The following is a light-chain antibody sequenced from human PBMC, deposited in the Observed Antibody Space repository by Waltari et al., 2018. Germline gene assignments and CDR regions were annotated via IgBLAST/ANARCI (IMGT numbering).Light chain of an antibody. Sequence: SYELTQPPSVSVSPGQTARITCSGDALPKQYAHWYQQKPGQAPVMVIYKDNERPSGLPERFSGSSSGTTVTLTISGVQAEDEADYYCQSADSSGTWVFGGGTNLTVL. CDR1: ALPKQY. CDR3: QSADSSGTWV. J-gene: IGLJ3*02. V-gene: IGLV3-25*03. CDR2: KDN.